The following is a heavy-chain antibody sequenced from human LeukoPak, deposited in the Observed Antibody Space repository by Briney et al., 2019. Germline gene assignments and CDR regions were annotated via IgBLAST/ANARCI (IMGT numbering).Heavy chain of an antibody. Sequence: PGGSLRLSCAASGFTFSSYAMSWVRQAPGKGLEWVSAISGSGGSTYYADSVKGRFTISRDNSKNTLYLQMNSLRAEDTAVYYCAKSYVLYSYGYGTDYWGQGTLVTVSS. J-gene: IGHJ4*02. CDR2: ISGSGGST. V-gene: IGHV3-23*01. CDR3: AKSYVLYSYGYGTDY. CDR1: GFTFSSYA. D-gene: IGHD5-18*01.